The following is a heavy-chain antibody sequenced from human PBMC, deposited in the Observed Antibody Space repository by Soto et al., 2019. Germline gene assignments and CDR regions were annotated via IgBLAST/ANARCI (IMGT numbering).Heavy chain of an antibody. Sequence: QITLRESGPPRVRPTQPLTLTCDFSGFSLTTSGVGVAWIRQSPGKAPEWLAVIYWDDDKRYSPTLKSRLTITKHTANNQVVLTMTNMDPVDTGTYYCAHRALYSGSYWDGGYFDTWGQGTPVTVSS. V-gene: IGHV2-5*02. CDR2: IYWDDDK. J-gene: IGHJ4*02. CDR3: AHRALYSGSYWDGGYFDT. CDR1: GFSLTTSGVG. D-gene: IGHD1-26*01.